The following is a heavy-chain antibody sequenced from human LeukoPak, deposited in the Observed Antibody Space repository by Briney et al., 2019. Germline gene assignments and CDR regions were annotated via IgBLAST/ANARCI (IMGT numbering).Heavy chain of an antibody. CDR2: ISSSSSYI. V-gene: IGHV3-21*01. Sequence: GGSLRLSCAASGFTFSSYSMNWVRQAPGKGLEWVSSISSSSSYIYYADSVKGRSTISRDNAKNSLYLQMNSLRAEDTAVYYCARDYHGDYFDYWGQGTLVTVSS. D-gene: IGHD3-10*01. J-gene: IGHJ4*02. CDR3: ARDYHGDYFDY. CDR1: GFTFSSYS.